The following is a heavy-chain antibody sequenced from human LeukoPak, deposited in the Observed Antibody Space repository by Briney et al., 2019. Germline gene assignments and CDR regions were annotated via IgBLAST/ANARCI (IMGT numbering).Heavy chain of an antibody. Sequence: GGSLRLSCAASGFNVSTNYMSWVRQPPGKGLEWVSAIYSGGGTLYADSVKGRFTISRDNSKNTLYLQMDSQRAEDTAVYYCARDTRYCSSTSCYFDYWGQGTLVTVSS. CDR1: GFNVSTNY. CDR2: IYSGGGT. V-gene: IGHV3-66*01. J-gene: IGHJ4*02. D-gene: IGHD2-2*01. CDR3: ARDTRYCSSTSCYFDY.